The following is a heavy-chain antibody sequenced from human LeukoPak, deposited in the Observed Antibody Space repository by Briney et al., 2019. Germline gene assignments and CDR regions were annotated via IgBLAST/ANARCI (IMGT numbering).Heavy chain of an antibody. V-gene: IGHV4-34*01. J-gene: IGHJ4*02. CDR2: INHSGST. D-gene: IGHD6-19*01. Sequence: SETLSLTCAVYGGSFSGYYWSWIRQPPGKGLEWIGEINHSGSTNYNPSLKSRVTISVDTSKNQFSLKLSSVTAADTAVYYCARDVQYYKSSGWYEGYFDYWGQGTLVTVSS. CDR1: GGSFSGYY. CDR3: ARDVQYYKSSGWYEGYFDY.